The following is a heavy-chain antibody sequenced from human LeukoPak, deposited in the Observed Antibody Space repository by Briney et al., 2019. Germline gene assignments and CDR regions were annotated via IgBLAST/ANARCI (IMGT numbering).Heavy chain of an antibody. V-gene: IGHV1-8*01. CDR1: GYTFTSYD. CDR3: ARKTMVRANWFDP. CDR2: MNPNSGNT. D-gene: IGHD3-10*01. J-gene: IGHJ5*02. Sequence: ASVTVTYKDSGYTFTSYDINWVRQATGQGLEWMGWMNPNSGNTGYAQKFQGRVTMTRNTSISTAYMELSSLRSEDTAVYYCARKTMVRANWFDPWGQGTLVTVSS.